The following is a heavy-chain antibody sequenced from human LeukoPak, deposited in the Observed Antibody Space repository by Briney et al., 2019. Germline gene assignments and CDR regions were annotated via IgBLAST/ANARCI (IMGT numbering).Heavy chain of an antibody. Sequence: SETLSLTCTVSGGSISSSSYYWGWIRQPPGKGLEWIGSIYHSGSTYYNPSLKSRVTISVDTSKNQFSLKLSSVTAADTAVYYCARDSVGLLSLDHFDYWGQGTLVTVSS. CDR3: ARDSVGLLSLDHFDY. V-gene: IGHV4-39*07. D-gene: IGHD2-21*02. CDR1: GGSISSSSYY. CDR2: IYHSGST. J-gene: IGHJ4*02.